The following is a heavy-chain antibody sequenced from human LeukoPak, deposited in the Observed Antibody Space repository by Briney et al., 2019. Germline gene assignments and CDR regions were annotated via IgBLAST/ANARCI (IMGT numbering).Heavy chain of an antibody. CDR1: GFTFSSYA. J-gene: IGHJ4*02. CDR3: ARDSCSGGSCDIDY. CDR2: ISYDGSNK. D-gene: IGHD2-15*01. V-gene: IGHV3-30-3*01. Sequence: GGSLRLSCAASGFTFSSYAMHWVRQAPGKGLEWVAVISYDGSNKYYADSVKGRFTISRDNSKNTLYLQMNSLRAEDTAVYYCARDSCSGGSCDIDYWGQGTLVTVSS.